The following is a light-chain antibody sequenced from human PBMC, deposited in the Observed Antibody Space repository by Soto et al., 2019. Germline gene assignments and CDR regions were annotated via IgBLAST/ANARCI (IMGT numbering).Light chain of an antibody. J-gene: IGKJ3*01. CDR2: GAS. CDR1: QTVSDD. CDR3: QQYHDCPPIT. V-gene: IGKV3-15*01. Sequence: EIVMTQSPATLFVSPGERATLSCRASQTVSDDLAWYQQKPGQAPRLLIYGASTRATDIPARFSGGGSGTEFTLTISSLQSEDSAIYYCQQYHDCPPITVGPGTKVNI.